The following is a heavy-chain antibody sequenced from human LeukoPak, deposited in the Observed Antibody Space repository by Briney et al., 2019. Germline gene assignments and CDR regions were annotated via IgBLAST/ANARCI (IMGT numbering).Heavy chain of an antibody. CDR3: ARDHMLAVNCFDY. CDR1: GYTFNMYG. Sequence: ASVKVSCKASGYTFNMYGISWVRQAPGQGLEWMGWISSRNGNTKYAQTLQGRVTMTTDTSTSTAYMEVRSLRSDDTAMYYCARDHMLAVNCFDYWGQGILVTVSS. D-gene: IGHD3-16*01. J-gene: IGHJ4*02. V-gene: IGHV1-18*01. CDR2: ISSRNGNT.